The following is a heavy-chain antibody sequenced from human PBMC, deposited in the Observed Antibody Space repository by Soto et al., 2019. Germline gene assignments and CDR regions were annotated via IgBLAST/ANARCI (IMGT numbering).Heavy chain of an antibody. D-gene: IGHD1-7*01. CDR3: ARDGIGGTDFRGFLGY. J-gene: IGHJ4*02. V-gene: IGHV3-33*01. Sequence: QVQLEQSGGGVVQPGGSLRLSCVVPGPIFNGYGMHWVRQAPGKGLEWVAVIWHDGSEIYYADSVKGRFTISRDNSKNTLYLQMNSLRVEDTAVYYCARDGIGGTDFRGFLGYWGQGTLVTVSS. CDR2: IWHDGSEI. CDR1: GPIFNGYG.